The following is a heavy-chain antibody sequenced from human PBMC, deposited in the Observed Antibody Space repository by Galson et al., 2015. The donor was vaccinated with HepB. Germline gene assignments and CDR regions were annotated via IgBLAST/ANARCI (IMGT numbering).Heavy chain of an antibody. Sequence: SLRLSCAASGFTFSSYAMHWVRQAPGKGLEWVAVISYDGSNKYYADSVKGRFTISRDNSKNTLYLQMNSLRAEDTAVYYCVREFSRLYYFDYWGQGTLVTVSS. J-gene: IGHJ4*02. D-gene: IGHD4/OR15-4a*01. CDR1: GFTFSSYA. V-gene: IGHV3-30*04. CDR2: ISYDGSNK. CDR3: VREFSRLYYFDY.